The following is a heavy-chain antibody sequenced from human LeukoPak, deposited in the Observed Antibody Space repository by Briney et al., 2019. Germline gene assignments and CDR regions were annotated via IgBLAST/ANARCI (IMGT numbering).Heavy chain of an antibody. CDR2: INPSGSSA. CDR3: ARMTTGVLDY. J-gene: IGHJ4*02. V-gene: IGHV1-46*01. Sequence: ASVKVSCKASGYTFSRYHMSWVRQAPGQGLEWMGIINPSGSSANYTQKFQGRVTMTRDTSTSTVYLDLSSLRSEDTAVYYCARMTTGVLDYWGQGTLVTVSS. D-gene: IGHD1-1*01. CDR1: GYTFSRYH.